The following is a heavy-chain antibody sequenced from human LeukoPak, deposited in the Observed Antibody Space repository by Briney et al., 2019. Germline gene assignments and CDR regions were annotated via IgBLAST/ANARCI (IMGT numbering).Heavy chain of an antibody. CDR3: ARGSGGCSSRSCYSSFYYYYGMDV. D-gene: IGHD2-15*01. Sequence: SVKVSCKASGGTFSSYAISWVRQAPGQGLEWMGGIIPIFGTANYAQKFQGRVTITADESTSTAYMELSSLRSEDTAVYYCARGSGGCSSRSCYSSFYYYYGMDVWGKGTTVTVSS. CDR2: IIPIFGTA. V-gene: IGHV1-69*13. CDR1: GGTFSSYA. J-gene: IGHJ6*04.